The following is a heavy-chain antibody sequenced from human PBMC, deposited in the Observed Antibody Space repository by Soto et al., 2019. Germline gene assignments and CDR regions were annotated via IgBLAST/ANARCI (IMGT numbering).Heavy chain of an antibody. V-gene: IGHV3-30-3*01. CDR3: ARAQTTGTLFDY. D-gene: IGHD1-1*01. J-gene: IGHJ4*02. CDR2: ISYDGSNK. Sequence: QVPLVESGGGVVQPGRSLRLSCAASGFTFSSYAMHWVRQAPGKGLEWVAVISYDGSNKNYADSVKGRFTISRDNSKNTLYLQMNSLRAEETAVYYCARAQTTGTLFDYWGQGTLVTVSS. CDR1: GFTFSSYA.